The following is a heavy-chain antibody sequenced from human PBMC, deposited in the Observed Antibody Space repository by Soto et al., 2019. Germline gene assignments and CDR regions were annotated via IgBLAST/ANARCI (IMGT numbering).Heavy chain of an antibody. V-gene: IGHV4-59*08. D-gene: IGHD5-12*01. J-gene: IGHJ4*02. CDR3: AGGYSGYEPFDY. Sequence: SETLSLTCTFSGGSISSYYWSWIRQPPGKGLEWIGYIYYSGSTNYNPSLKSRVTISVDTSKNQFSLKLSSVTAADTAVYYCAGGYSGYEPFDYWGQGTLVTVSS. CDR2: IYYSGST. CDR1: GGSISSYY.